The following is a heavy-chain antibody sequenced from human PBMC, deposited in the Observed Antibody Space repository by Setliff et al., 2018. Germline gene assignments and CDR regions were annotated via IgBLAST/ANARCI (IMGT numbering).Heavy chain of an antibody. J-gene: IGHJ4*02. Sequence: TLSLTCTVSGGSISSYYWSWIRQPAGKGLEWIGHIYIGGSANYNPSLKSRVTMSVDTSKNQFSLKVSSVTAADTAVYYCARSFSRREKFLLDYWGQGALVTVS. CDR2: IYIGGSA. CDR1: GGSISSYY. CDR3: ARSFSRREKFLLDY. V-gene: IGHV4-4*07.